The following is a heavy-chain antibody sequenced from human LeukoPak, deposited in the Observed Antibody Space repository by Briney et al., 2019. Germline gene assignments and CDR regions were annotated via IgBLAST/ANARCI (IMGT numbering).Heavy chain of an antibody. CDR3: AREMRSPRGGFDY. J-gene: IGHJ4*02. CDR2: IYSSGST. CDR1: GGSISGYY. D-gene: IGHD3-10*01. Sequence: SETLSLTCTVSGGSISGYYWSWIRQPAGKGLEWMGRIYSSGSTNYNPSLKSRVTISVDTSKSQFSLKLSSVTAADTAVYYCAREMRSPRGGFDYWDQGTLVTVSS. V-gene: IGHV4-4*07.